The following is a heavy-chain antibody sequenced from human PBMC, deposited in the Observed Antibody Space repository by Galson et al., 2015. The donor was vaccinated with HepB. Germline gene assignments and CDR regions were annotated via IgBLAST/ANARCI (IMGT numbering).Heavy chain of an antibody. CDR2: IKSDGSNT. V-gene: IGHV3-74*01. CDR3: AREPRFYYGMDV. D-gene: IGHD3-16*01. Sequence: SLRLSCAASGFSFSSYRMHWVRQAPGKGLVWVSRIKSDGSNTTYADSVKGRFTISRDSAKNTLYLQMNSLRAEDTAVYYCAREPRFYYGMDVWGQGTTVTVSS. J-gene: IGHJ6*02. CDR1: GFSFSSYR.